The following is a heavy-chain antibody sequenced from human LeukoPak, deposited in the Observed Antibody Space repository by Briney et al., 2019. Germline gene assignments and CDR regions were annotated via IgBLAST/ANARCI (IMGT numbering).Heavy chain of an antibody. CDR1: GFTFSSYS. V-gene: IGHV3-48*04. J-gene: IGHJ4*02. CDR3: AKDHNYAFDN. CDR2: IGISSGNT. D-gene: IGHD1-1*01. Sequence: GGSLRLSCAASGFTFSSYSMNWVRQAPGKGLEWISYIGISSGNTKYADSVKGRFTISGDNARNSLYLQMNSLRVEDSAVYYCAKDHNYAFDNWGQGTLVTVSS.